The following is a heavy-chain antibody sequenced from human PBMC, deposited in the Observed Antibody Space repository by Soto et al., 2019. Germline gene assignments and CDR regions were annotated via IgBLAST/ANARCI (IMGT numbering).Heavy chain of an antibody. CDR2: IIPIFGTA. Sequence: SVKVSCKASGCTFSSYAISWVRQAPGQGLEWMGGIIPIFGTANYAQKFQGRVTITADESTSTAYMELSSLRSEDTAVYYCASDNGDWYLDLWRRGTLVTVSS. J-gene: IGHJ2*01. CDR1: GCTFSSYA. CDR3: ASDNGDWYLDL. V-gene: IGHV1-69*13.